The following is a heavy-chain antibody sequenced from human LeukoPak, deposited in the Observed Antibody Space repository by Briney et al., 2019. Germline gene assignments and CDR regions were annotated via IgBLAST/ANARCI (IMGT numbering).Heavy chain of an antibody. J-gene: IGHJ2*01. Sequence: GGSLRLSCAASGFTFSNYDMHWVRQAAGKGLEWISTIGTAGDTYYLASVEGRFTISRENAKHSLYLQINSLRAGDTAIYYCARERLGATKRVVNYDFDLWGRGTLVTVSS. CDR2: IGTAGDT. D-gene: IGHD1-7*01. CDR3: ARERLGATKRVVNYDFDL. V-gene: IGHV3-13*01. CDR1: GFTFSNYD.